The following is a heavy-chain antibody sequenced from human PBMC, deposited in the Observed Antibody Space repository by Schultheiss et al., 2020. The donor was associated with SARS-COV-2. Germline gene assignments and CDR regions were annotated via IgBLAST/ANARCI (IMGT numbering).Heavy chain of an antibody. J-gene: IGHJ4*02. CDR3: ARGSPPYCGGDCYFDY. CDR2: ISGSGGST. V-gene: IGHV3-23*01. D-gene: IGHD2-21*02. CDR1: GFTFSTYG. Sequence: GGSLRLSCAASGFTFSTYGMNWVRQAPGKGLEWVSSISGSGGSTYYADSVKGRFTISRDNSKNTLYLQMNSLRAEDTAVYYCARGSPPYCGGDCYFDYWGQGTLVTVSS.